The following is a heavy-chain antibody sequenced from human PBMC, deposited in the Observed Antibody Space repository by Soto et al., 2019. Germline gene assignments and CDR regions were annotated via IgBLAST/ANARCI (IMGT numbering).Heavy chain of an antibody. D-gene: IGHD5-12*01. Sequence: SDTPSLPCTFSGPTLNGDDLSWIRHSPGKGLEWIGYIYHMGGTDYNPSLKSRVTISIDKSKNQFSLNLRSVTAADTAVYFCARFTYKSGFNWFDPWGQGTQVTVSS. CDR3: ARFTYKSGFNWFDP. V-gene: IGHV4-59*03. CDR1: GPTLNGDD. CDR2: IYHMGGT. J-gene: IGHJ5*02.